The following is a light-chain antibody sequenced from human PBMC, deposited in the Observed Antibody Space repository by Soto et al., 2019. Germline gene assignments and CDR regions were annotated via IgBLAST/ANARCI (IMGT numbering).Light chain of an antibody. CDR3: QSYDSSLNVV. CDR1: SSNIGAGYD. CDR2: GNS. Sequence: QSVLRQPPSVSGAPGQRVTISCTGSSSNIGAGYDVHWYQQLPETAPKLLIYGNSNRPSGVPDRFSGSKSGTSASLAITGLQAEDEADYYCQSYDSSLNVVFGGGTKVTVL. J-gene: IGLJ2*01. V-gene: IGLV1-40*01.